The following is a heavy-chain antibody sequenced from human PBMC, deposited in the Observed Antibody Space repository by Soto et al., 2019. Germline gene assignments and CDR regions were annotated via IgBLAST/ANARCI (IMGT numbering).Heavy chain of an antibody. D-gene: IGHD3-10*01. Sequence: PSEALSLTCVVSGGSISTSNCWTWVRQPPGKELEWIAEIHRSGSTNYSPSLRSRVVISIAKSKTQYPLKMNSVTAAATAKYYCATGNVYYYGSGGMWDHWGQGALVTVSS. V-gene: IGHV4-4*02. CDR1: GGSISTSNC. J-gene: IGHJ4*02. CDR2: IHRSGST. CDR3: ATGNVYYYGSGGMWDH.